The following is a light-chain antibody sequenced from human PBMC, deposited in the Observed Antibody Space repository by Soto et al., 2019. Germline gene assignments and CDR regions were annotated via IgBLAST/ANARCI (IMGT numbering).Light chain of an antibody. Sequence: EIVLTQSPGTLSLSLGERASLSCRASQSPRSTYLAWYQQKPGQAPRLLIYGASSRATGTPDRFSGSGSGTDFTLTISRLEPEDFAVYYCQQYGSSSITFGQGTRLEIK. CDR2: GAS. CDR1: QSPRSTY. V-gene: IGKV3-20*01. J-gene: IGKJ5*01. CDR3: QQYGSSSIT.